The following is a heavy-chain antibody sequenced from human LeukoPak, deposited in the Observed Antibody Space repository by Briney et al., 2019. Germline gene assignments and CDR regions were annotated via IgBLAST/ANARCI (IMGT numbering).Heavy chain of an antibody. CDR1: GFTFDDYG. Sequence: GGSLRLSCAASGFTFDDYGMSWVRQAPGKGLEWVSGINWNGGNTGYADSVKGRFTISRDNAKNSLYLQMNSLRAEDTALYYCARGGYSYGYYYYYMDVWGKGTTVTVSS. CDR3: ARGGYSYGYYYYYMDV. D-gene: IGHD5-18*01. J-gene: IGHJ6*03. V-gene: IGHV3-20*04. CDR2: INWNGGNT.